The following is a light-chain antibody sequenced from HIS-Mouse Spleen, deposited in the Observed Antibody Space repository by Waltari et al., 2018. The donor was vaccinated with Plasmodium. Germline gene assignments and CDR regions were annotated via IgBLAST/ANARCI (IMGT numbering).Light chain of an antibody. CDR1: SSDVGRYNL. J-gene: IGLJ3*02. CDR3: CSYAGSSTFV. Sequence: QSALTQPASVSGSPGQSITIPCTGTSSDVGRYNLVPWYQQHPGKAPKLMLYEGSKRPSGVSNRFAGSKSGNTASLTISGLQAEDEADYYCCSYAGSSTFVFGGGTKLTVL. CDR2: EGS. V-gene: IGLV2-23*03.